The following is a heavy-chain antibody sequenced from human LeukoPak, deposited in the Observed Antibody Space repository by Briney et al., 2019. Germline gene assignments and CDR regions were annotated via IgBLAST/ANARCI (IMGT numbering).Heavy chain of an antibody. CDR1: GYTFTSYG. D-gene: IGHD7-27*01. V-gene: IGHV1-18*01. Sequence: SVKVSCKASGYTFTSYGISWVRQAPGQGLEWRGWISAYNGNKNYAKKLQGRVTMNTDKYTSTAYMELRSLRSDDTAVYYCARDPSRSLGNWFDPGGQGTLVTVSS. J-gene: IGHJ5*02. CDR2: ISAYNGNK. CDR3: ARDPSRSLGNWFDP.